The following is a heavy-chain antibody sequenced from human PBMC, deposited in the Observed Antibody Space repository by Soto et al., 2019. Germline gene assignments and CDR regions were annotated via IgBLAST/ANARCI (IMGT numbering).Heavy chain of an antibody. Sequence: GASVKVSCKASGGTFSSYAISWVRQAPGQGLEWMGGIIPIFGTANYAQKFQGRVTITADESTSTAYMELSSLRSEDTAVYYCARGRGIVVVPTNYYYGMDVWGQGTTVTVCS. D-gene: IGHD2-2*01. J-gene: IGHJ6*02. V-gene: IGHV1-69*13. CDR1: GGTFSSYA. CDR2: IIPIFGTA. CDR3: ARGRGIVVVPTNYYYGMDV.